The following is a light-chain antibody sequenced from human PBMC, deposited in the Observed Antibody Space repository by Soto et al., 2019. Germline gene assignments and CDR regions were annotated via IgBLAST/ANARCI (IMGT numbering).Light chain of an antibody. V-gene: IGLV2-8*01. CDR1: SSDVGAYDY. J-gene: IGLJ1*01. CDR2: EVA. Sequence: QSVLTQPASVSVSPGQSVTISCTGTSSDVGAYDYVSWYQQHPGKAPKLMIYEVAKRPSGVPDRFSGSKSGYTASLTVSGLQAEDEADYYCSSYGGSNNYVFGTGTKVTVL. CDR3: SSYGGSNNYV.